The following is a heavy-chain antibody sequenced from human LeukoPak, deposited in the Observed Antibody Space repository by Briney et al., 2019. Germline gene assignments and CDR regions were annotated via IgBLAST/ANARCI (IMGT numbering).Heavy chain of an antibody. J-gene: IGHJ2*01. Sequence: PSETLSLTCTVSGGSIGTYYWSWIRQPPGKGLDWIGHIYYSGSSNYNPSLKSRVTISIDTSKSQFSLKLRSVTAADTAVYYCARSWRAASGPYWYFDLWGRGTLVTVSS. D-gene: IGHD2-15*01. CDR3: ARSWRAASGPYWYFDL. CDR2: IYYSGSS. V-gene: IGHV4-59*01. CDR1: GGSIGTYY.